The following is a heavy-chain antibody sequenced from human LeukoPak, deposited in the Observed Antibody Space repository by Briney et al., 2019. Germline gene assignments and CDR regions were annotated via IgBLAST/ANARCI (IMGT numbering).Heavy chain of an antibody. V-gene: IGHV1-2*02. D-gene: IGHD6-19*01. Sequence: VASVTVSCQASGYTFTGHHMYWVRQAPGQGLEWMAWINPPSGYTNYAQKFQGRVTLTRDTSIDTVYMELSRLTYDDTAVYYCAREAAVAGPPYFDYWGQGTLVTVSS. CDR3: AREAAVAGPPYFDY. CDR1: GYTFTGHH. J-gene: IGHJ4*02. CDR2: INPPSGYT.